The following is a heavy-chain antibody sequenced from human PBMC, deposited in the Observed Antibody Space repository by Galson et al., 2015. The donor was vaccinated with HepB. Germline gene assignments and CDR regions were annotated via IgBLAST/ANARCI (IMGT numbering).Heavy chain of an antibody. J-gene: IGHJ6*02. CDR1: GFTFSSYA. Sequence: SLRLSCAASGFTFSSYAMSWVRQAPGKGLEWVSAISGSGGSTYYADSVKGRFTISRDNSKNTLYLQMNSLRAEDTAVYYCAKDGELRYYYYGMDVWGQGTTVTVSS. D-gene: IGHD1-26*01. CDR3: AKDGELRYYYYGMDV. V-gene: IGHV3-23*01. CDR2: ISGSGGST.